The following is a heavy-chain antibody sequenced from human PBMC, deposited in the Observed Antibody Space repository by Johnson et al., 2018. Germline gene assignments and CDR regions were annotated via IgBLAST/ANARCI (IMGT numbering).Heavy chain of an antibody. V-gene: IGHV3-33*01. CDR2: IWYDGSNK. Sequence: LVQSGGGVVQPGRSLRLSCAASGFTFSSYGMHWVRQAPGKGLEWVAVIWYDGSNKYYADSVKGRFTISRDNFKNTLYLQMNSLRAEDTAVYYCARAPSYYYDSTGRGLSFQHWGQGTLVTVSS. J-gene: IGHJ1*01. CDR1: GFTFSSYG. CDR3: ARAPSYYYDSTGRGLSFQH. D-gene: IGHD3-22*01.